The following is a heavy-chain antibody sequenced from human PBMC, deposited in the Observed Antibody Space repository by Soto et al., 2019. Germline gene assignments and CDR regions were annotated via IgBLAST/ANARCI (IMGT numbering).Heavy chain of an antibody. CDR2: VYHTGRT. V-gene: IGHV4-61*01. D-gene: IGHD3-3*01. Sequence: SETLSLTCTVSGGSFKSGSYSWSWIRQPPGKGLEWIGYVYHTGRTSYNPSLKSRVSISMDTSKDQFSLSLDSVTAADTAVYFCARDFAYFDSWGQGTLVTVSS. CDR3: ARDFAYFDS. J-gene: IGHJ4*02. CDR1: GGSFKSGSYS.